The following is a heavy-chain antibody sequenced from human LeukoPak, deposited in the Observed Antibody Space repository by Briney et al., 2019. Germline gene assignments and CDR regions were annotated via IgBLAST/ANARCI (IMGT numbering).Heavy chain of an antibody. Sequence: GESLKISCEGSGYSFTSYWIAWVRQMPGKGLEWIGMIYPGDSDTTYSPSFQGQVTISADKSIITAYLQWSSLKASDTAMYYCARLGCSSTSCLAYPRYYYYYMDVWGKGTTVTVSS. D-gene: IGHD2-2*01. CDR3: ARLGCSSTSCLAYPRYYYYYMDV. CDR2: IYPGDSDT. V-gene: IGHV5-51*01. J-gene: IGHJ6*03. CDR1: GYSFTSYW.